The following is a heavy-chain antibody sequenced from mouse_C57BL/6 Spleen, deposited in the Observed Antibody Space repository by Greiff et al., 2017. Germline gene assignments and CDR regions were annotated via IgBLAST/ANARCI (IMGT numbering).Heavy chain of an antibody. CDR1: GYAFSSSW. CDR3: GREGGNYVGAMDY. V-gene: IGHV1-82*01. D-gene: IGHD2-1*01. J-gene: IGHJ4*01. Sequence: QVQLQQSGPELVKPGASVKISCKASGYAFSSSWMNWVKQRPGKGLEWIGRIYPGDGDTNYNGKFKGKATLTADKSSSTAYMQLSSLTSEDSAVYFYGREGGNYVGAMDYWGQGTSVTVSS. CDR2: IYPGDGDT.